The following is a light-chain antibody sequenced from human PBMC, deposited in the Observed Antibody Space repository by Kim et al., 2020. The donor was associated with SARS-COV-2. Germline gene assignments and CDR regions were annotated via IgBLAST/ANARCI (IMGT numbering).Light chain of an antibody. CDR2: GAS. CDR3: QQYYNWPLT. Sequence: ELMMTQSPATLSVSPEERATLSCRASQNVNTYLAWYQQKPGQAPRLLIYGASTRAAGVPARFSGSASGTDFTLTISSLQSEDFAVYYCQQYYNWPLTFGGGTKVDIK. J-gene: IGKJ4*01. V-gene: IGKV3-15*01. CDR1: QNVNTY.